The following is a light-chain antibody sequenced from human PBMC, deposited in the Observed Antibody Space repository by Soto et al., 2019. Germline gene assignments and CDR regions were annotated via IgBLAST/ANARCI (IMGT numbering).Light chain of an antibody. Sequence: QSVLTQPASVSGSPGQSITISCTGTSNNVGGYNYVSWYQQHPGKAPKFMIYDVNNRPSGVSDRFSVSKSGNTASLTISGLQPEDEADYYCSSYTTSNTRQMVFGTGTKVTVL. CDR1: SNNVGGYNY. J-gene: IGLJ1*01. CDR2: DVN. V-gene: IGLV2-14*01. CDR3: SSYTTSNTRQMV.